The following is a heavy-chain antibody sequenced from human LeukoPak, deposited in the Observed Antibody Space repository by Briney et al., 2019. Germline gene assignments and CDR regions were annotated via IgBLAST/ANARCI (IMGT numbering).Heavy chain of an antibody. Sequence: SETLSLTCAVYGGSFSGYYWSWIRQPPGKGLEWIGEINHSGSTNYNPSLKSRVTISVDTSKNQFSLKLSSVTAADTAVYYCARYVAAMVTTRVGKWPVWGKGTTVTVSS. J-gene: IGHJ6*04. CDR1: GGSFSGYY. D-gene: IGHD4-17*01. CDR2: INHSGST. CDR3: ARYVAAMVTTRVGKWPV. V-gene: IGHV4-34*01.